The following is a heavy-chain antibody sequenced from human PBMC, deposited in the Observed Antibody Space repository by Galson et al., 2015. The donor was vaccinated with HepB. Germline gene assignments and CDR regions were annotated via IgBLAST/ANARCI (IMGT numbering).Heavy chain of an antibody. CDR3: ASSGWTGRNWFDP. CDR1: GFTFSRYV. CDR2: ISHDGTNK. J-gene: IGHJ5*02. D-gene: IGHD6-19*01. V-gene: IGHV3-30-3*01. Sequence: SLRLSCAASGFTFSRYVIHWVRQAPGKGLEWVAAISHDGTNKHYVDSVRGRFIIPRDDSKYTLYLQMNRLRPDDTAVYYCASSGWTGRNWFDPWGQGTLVIVSS.